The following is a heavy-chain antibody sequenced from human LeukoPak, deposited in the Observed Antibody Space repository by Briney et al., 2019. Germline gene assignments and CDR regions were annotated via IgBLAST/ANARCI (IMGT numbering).Heavy chain of an antibody. D-gene: IGHD3-3*01. V-gene: IGHV4-39*01. J-gene: IGHJ4*02. CDR2: IYYSGST. CDR3: ARAPLDFWSGYYLFDY. Sequence: SETLSLTCTVSGGSISSSSYYWGWIRQPPGKGLEWIGSIYYSGSTYYNPSLKSRVTISVDTSKNQFSLKLSSVTAADTAVYYCARAPLDFWSGYYLFDYWGQGTLVTVSS. CDR1: GGSISSSSYY.